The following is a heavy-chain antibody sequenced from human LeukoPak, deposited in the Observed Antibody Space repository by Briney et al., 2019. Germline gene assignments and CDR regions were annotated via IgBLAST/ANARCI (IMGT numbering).Heavy chain of an antibody. CDR1: GFTFSTYS. J-gene: IGHJ4*02. CDR3: ARPSMVQGTNIAAFDS. CDR2: ISSSSTI. D-gene: IGHD3-10*01. Sequence: GGSLRLSCAASGFTFSTYSMSWVRQAPGKGLEWVSYISSSSTIYYADSVKCRFTISRDNAKNSLYLQMNSLRDEDTAVYYCARPSMVQGTNIAAFDSWGQGTLVTVSS. V-gene: IGHV3-48*02.